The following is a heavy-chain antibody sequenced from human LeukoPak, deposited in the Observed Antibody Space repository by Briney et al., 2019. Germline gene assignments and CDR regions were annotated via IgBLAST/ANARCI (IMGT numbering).Heavy chain of an antibody. Sequence: KPSESLSLTCAVYGGSFSGYYWSWIRQPPGKGLEWIGEINHSGSTTYNPSLKSRATISVDTSKNQFSLKLSSVTAADTAVYYCASARSPWHYDSSGYYGAFDIWGQGTMVTVSS. V-gene: IGHV4-34*01. D-gene: IGHD3-22*01. CDR3: ASARSPWHYDSSGYYGAFDI. J-gene: IGHJ3*02. CDR1: GGSFSGYY. CDR2: INHSGST.